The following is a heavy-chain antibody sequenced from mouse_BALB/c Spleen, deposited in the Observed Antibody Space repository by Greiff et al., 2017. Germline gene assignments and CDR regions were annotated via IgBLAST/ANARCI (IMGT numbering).Heavy chain of an antibody. V-gene: IGHV1S41*01. CDR3: ASLATRYYAMDD. CDR1: GYTFTSYW. Sequence: DLVKPGASVKLSCKASGYTFTSYWLNWIKQRPGQGLEWIGRIATGSGSTYYNEMFKGKATLTVDTSSSTAYIQLSSLSSEDSAVYFCASLATRYYAMDDWGQGTSVTVSS. CDR2: IATGSGST. J-gene: IGHJ4*01.